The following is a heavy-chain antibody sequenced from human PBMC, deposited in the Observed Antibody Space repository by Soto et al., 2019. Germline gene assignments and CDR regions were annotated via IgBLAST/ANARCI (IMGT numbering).Heavy chain of an antibody. D-gene: IGHD2-2*01. CDR3: AKDPDVVVPAAIRWFDY. CDR1: GFTFSSYA. V-gene: IGHV3-23*01. Sequence: GGSLRLSCAASGFTFSSYAMSWVRQAPGKGLEWVSAISGSGGSTYYADSVKGRFTISRDNSKNTLYLQMNSLRAEDTAVYYCAKDPDVVVPAAIRWFDYWGQGTLVPVYS. J-gene: IGHJ4*02. CDR2: ISGSGGST.